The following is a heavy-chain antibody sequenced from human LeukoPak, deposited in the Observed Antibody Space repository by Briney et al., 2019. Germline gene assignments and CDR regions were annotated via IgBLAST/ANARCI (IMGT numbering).Heavy chain of an antibody. V-gene: IGHV1-2*02. J-gene: IGHJ2*01. CDR2: INPNSGGA. D-gene: IGHD4-23*01. Sequence: ASVKVSCKVSGYTLTELSMHWVRQAPGQGLEWMGWINPNSGGANYAQKFQGRVTMTRDTSISTAYMELSRLRSDDTAVYYCARGLGGGNSVYFDVWGRGTLVNVSS. CDR3: ARGLGGGNSVYFDV. CDR1: GYTLTELS.